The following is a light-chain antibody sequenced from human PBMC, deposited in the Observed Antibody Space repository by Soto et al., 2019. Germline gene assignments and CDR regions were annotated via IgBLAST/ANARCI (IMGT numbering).Light chain of an antibody. Sequence: QSALTQPASVSGSPGQSITISCTGSSSDVGAFNSVSWYQQHPGKAPKLIIHDVTNRPSGVSNRFSASKSGNTASLTISGLQAEDEADYYCSSYTIRKTWVFGGGTKVTVL. J-gene: IGLJ3*02. CDR1: SSDVGAFNS. CDR2: DVT. V-gene: IGLV2-14*03. CDR3: SSYTIRKTWV.